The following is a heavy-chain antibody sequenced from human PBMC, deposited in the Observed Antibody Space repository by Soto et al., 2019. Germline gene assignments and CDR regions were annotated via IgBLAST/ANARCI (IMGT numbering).Heavy chain of an antibody. CDR3: AKGGLVLWFGEATDAFDI. J-gene: IGHJ3*02. CDR1: GFTFSSYA. V-gene: IGHV3-23*01. D-gene: IGHD3-10*01. CDR2: ISGSGGST. Sequence: GGSLRLSCAASGFTFSSYAMSWVRQAPGKGLEWVSAISGSGGSTYYADSVKGRFTISRDNSKNTLYLQMNSLRVEDTAVYYCAKGGLVLWFGEATDAFDIWGQGTMVTVSS.